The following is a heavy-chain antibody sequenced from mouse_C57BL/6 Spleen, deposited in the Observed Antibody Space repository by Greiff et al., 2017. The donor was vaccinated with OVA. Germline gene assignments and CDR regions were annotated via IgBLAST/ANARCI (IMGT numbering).Heavy chain of an antibody. Sequence: EVQLQQSGPELVKPGASVKISCKASGYSFTDYNMNWVKQSNGKSLEWICVINPHSVTTLSHQKFTCQPTLTVDQSSSTAYMQLNSLTSEDSAVYYCATGSAVFDDWGQGTTLTVSS. CDR2: INPHSVTT. D-gene: IGHD1-1*01. V-gene: IGHV1-39*01. J-gene: IGHJ2*01. CDR1: GYSFTDYN. CDR3: ATGSAVFDD.